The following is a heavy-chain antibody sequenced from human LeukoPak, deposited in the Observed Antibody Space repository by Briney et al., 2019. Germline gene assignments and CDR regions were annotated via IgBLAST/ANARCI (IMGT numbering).Heavy chain of an antibody. CDR1: GFTFSSFA. CDR2: ISPGGEET. D-gene: IGHD4-17*01. V-gene: IGHV3-23*01. J-gene: IGHJ5*01. CDR3: AKQYIVTTWYWFGS. Sequence: GGSLSLSCSASGFTFSSFAMNWVRQAPGRGLEWVSSISPGGEETYYADSVEGRFTISRDNSKNTLSLQMNSLRAEDTAVYYCAKQYIVTTWYWFGSWGQGTLVTVSS.